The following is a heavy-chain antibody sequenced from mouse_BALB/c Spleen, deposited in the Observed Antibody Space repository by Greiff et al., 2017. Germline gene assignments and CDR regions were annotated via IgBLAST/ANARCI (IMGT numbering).Heavy chain of an antibody. CDR2: IYPGSGST. V-gene: IGHV1S22*01. D-gene: IGHD2-1*01. J-gene: IGHJ2*01. Sequence: LQQPGSELVRPGASVKLSCKASGYTFTSYWMHWVKQRHGQGLEWIGNIYPGSGSTNYDEKFKSKGTLTVDTSSSTAYMHLSSLTSEDSAVYYCTRLGGNYYFDYWGQGTTLTVSS. CDR1: GYTFTSYW. CDR3: TRLGGNYYFDY.